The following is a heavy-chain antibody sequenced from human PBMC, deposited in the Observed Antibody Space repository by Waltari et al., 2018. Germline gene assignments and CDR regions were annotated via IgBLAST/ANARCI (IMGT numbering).Heavy chain of an antibody. CDR1: GGTFSSYA. Sequence: QVQLVQSGAEVKKPGSSVKVSCKASGGTFSSYAISWVRQAPGQGLEWMGGIIPIFGTANYAQKFQGRVTITADESTSTAYMELSSLRSEDTAVYYCAFPGRYDSSGHPGAGAFDIWGQGTMVTVSS. D-gene: IGHD3-22*01. CDR3: AFPGRYDSSGHPGAGAFDI. V-gene: IGHV1-69*12. CDR2: IIPIFGTA. J-gene: IGHJ3*02.